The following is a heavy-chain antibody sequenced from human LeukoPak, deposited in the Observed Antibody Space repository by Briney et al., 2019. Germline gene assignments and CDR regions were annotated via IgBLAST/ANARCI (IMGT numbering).Heavy chain of an antibody. D-gene: IGHD3-3*01. CDR2: IYSRGST. CDR3: VRSDDFWSGYYGY. CDR1: GGSISSSNYY. Sequence: SETLSLTCIVSGGSISSSNYYWGWIRQSPGKGLEWIGSIYSRGSTYYNPSLKSRVIVSSDMSKNQFSLMLNSVTAADTAVYYCVRSDDFWSGYYGYWGQGTLVTVSS. V-gene: IGHV4-39*07. J-gene: IGHJ4*02.